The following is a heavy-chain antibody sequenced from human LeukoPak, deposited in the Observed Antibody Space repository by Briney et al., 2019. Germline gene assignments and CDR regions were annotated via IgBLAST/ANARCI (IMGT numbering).Heavy chain of an antibody. J-gene: IGHJ3*02. V-gene: IGHV1-2*02. D-gene: IGHD4-17*01. CDR1: GYTFTGYY. CDR2: INPYSGGT. CDR3: ARVDYGDAFDI. Sequence: ASVKVSCKASGYTFTGYYMHWVRQAPGQGLEWMGWINPYSGGTNYAQKFQGRVTMTSDTSISTDYMELSRLRSDDTAVYYCARVDYGDAFDIWGQGTMVTVSS.